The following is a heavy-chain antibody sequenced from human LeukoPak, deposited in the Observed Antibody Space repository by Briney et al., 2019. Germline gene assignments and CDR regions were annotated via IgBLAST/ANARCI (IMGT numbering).Heavy chain of an antibody. CDR3: AKYTAYSTGWPSY. D-gene: IGHD6-19*01. J-gene: IGHJ4*02. CDR2: NSGSGGST. Sequence: PGGSLRLSCAASGFTFNTYAMSWVRQAPGKGLEGVSTNSGSGGSTYYADSVRGRFTISRDNSKHTLYLQMNSLRAEDTAVYYCAKYTAYSTGWPSYWGQGTLVTVS. V-gene: IGHV3-23*01. CDR1: GFTFNTYA.